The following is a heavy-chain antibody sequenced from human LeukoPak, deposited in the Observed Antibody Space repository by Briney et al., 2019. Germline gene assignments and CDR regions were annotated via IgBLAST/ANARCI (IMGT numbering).Heavy chain of an antibody. J-gene: IGHJ3*02. CDR3: ARGGYSSSWGAFDI. CDR1: GFTFSSSW. V-gene: IGHV3-74*01. Sequence: GGSLRLSRAVSGFTFSSSWMHWVRQAPGKGLVWVSHIKTDGSTTAYADSVKGRFTISRDNAKNSLYLQMNSLRAEDTAVYYCARGGYSSSWGAFDIWGQGTMVTVSS. D-gene: IGHD6-13*01. CDR2: IKTDGSTT.